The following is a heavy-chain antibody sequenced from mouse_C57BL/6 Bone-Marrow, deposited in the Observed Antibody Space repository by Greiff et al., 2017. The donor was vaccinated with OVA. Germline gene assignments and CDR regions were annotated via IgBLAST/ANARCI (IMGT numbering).Heavy chain of an antibody. D-gene: IGHD2-2*01. V-gene: IGHV5-17*01. J-gene: IGHJ1*03. CDR3: ARGEVWLRRDWYFDV. CDR2: ISSGSSTI. Sequence: EVKLVEPGGGLVKPGGSLKLSCAASGFTFSDYGMHWVRQAPEKGLEWVAYISSGSSTIYYADTVKGRFTISRDNAKNTLFLQMTSLRSEDTAMYYCARGEVWLRRDWYFDVWGTGTTVTVSS. CDR1: GFTFSDYG.